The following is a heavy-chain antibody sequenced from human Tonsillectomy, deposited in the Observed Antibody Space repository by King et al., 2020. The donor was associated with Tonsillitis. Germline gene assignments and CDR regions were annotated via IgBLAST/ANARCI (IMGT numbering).Heavy chain of an antibody. CDR3: ARRQGYSSSLSVDY. V-gene: IGHV4-39*01. CDR1: GGSISSSSYY. Sequence: QLQESGPGLVKPSETLSLTCTVSGGSISSSSYYWGWIRQPPGKGLGWIGSIYYSGSTFYNPSLKSRVTISVDTSKNQFSLYPSFVTAADTAVYYCARRQGYSSSLSVDYWGQGTLVTVSS. CDR2: IYYSGST. J-gene: IGHJ4*02. D-gene: IGHD6-13*01.